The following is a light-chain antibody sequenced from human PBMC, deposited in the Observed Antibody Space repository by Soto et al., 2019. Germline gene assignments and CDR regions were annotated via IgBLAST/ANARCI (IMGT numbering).Light chain of an antibody. J-gene: IGKJ3*01. CDR2: AAS. Sequence: DIQLTQSPSFLSASVGDRVTITCRASQGISSYLAWYQQTPGKAPKLLIYAASTLQSGVPSRFSGSGSGTEFTLTISSLQPEDFATYYCQQLNSNPLTFGPGTKVDIK. V-gene: IGKV1-9*01. CDR3: QQLNSNPLT. CDR1: QGISSY.